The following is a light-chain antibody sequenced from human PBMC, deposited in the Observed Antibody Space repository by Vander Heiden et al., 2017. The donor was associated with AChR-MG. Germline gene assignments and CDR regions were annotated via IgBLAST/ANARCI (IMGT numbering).Light chain of an antibody. V-gene: IGKV1-5*03. Sequence: DIQMTQSPSILSASVGGRVTITCRASESVNTYLAWYQQKPGKAPNLLIRKASTLESGVPSRFSGSGSGTEFTLTITSLQPDDFATYYCQQYNDYVTFGGGTKVEI. CDR3: QQYNDYVT. CDR2: KAS. CDR1: ESVNTY. J-gene: IGKJ4*01.